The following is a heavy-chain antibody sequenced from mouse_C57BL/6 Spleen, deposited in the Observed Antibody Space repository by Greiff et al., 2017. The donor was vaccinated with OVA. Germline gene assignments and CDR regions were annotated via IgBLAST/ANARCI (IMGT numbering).Heavy chain of an antibody. CDR3: ARWEIYYYGSSPVDY. D-gene: IGHD1-1*01. V-gene: IGHV1-64*01. CDR2: IHPNSGST. Sequence: VQLQQPGAELVKPGASVKLSCKASGYTFTSYWMHWVKQRPGQGLEWIGMIHPNSGSTNYNEKFKSKATLTVDKSSSTAYMQLSSLTSEDSAVYYCARWEIYYYGSSPVDYWGQGTTLTVSS. CDR1: GYTFTSYW. J-gene: IGHJ2*01.